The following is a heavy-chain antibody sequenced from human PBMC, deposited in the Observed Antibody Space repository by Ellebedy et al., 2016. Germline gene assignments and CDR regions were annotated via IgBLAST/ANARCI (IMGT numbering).Heavy chain of an antibody. CDR2: IYYTGTT. D-gene: IGHD3-10*01. CDR1: GGSISRYY. CDR3: ARMGGVSFGERPIDY. V-gene: IGHV4-59*01. Sequence: SETLSLTCIVSGGSISRYYWSWIRQPPGRGLEWIGNIYYTGTTTYHPSLQSRVTISLDTSKTQFSLRLTSLTAADTAVYYCARMGGVSFGERPIDYWGQGTLVTVSS. J-gene: IGHJ4*02.